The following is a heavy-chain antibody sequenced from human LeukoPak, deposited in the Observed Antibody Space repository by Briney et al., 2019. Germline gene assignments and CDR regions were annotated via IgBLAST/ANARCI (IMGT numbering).Heavy chain of an antibody. D-gene: IGHD4-17*01. CDR1: GGTFSSYA. V-gene: IGHV1-69*04. CDR2: IIPIFGIA. J-gene: IGHJ4*02. Sequence: GASVKVSCKASGGTFSSYAISWVRQAPGQGLEWMGRIIPIFGIANYAQKFQGRVTITADKSTSTAYMELSSLRSEDTAVYYCARATGLDGDYGYYFDYWGQGTLVTVSS. CDR3: ARATGLDGDYGYYFDY.